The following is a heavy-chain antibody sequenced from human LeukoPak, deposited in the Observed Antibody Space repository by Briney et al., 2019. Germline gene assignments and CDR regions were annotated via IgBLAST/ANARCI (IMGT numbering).Heavy chain of an antibody. Sequence: SETLSLTCTVSGGSISSYYWGWIRQPPGKGLEWIGYIYYSGSTNYNPSLKSRVTISVDTSKNQFSLKLSSVTAADTAVYYCARHGDSNYVKAGMDVWGQGTTVTVSS. V-gene: IGHV4-59*08. CDR1: GGSISSYY. J-gene: IGHJ6*02. D-gene: IGHD4-11*01. CDR3: ARHGDSNYVKAGMDV. CDR2: IYYSGST.